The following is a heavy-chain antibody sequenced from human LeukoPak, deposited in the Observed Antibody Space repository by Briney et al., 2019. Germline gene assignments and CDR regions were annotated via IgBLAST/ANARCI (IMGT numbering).Heavy chain of an antibody. CDR1: GYTFTSYY. CDR3: AREGQGKWELFGEVDY. D-gene: IGHD1-26*01. V-gene: IGHV1-46*01. J-gene: IGHJ4*02. CDR2: INPTGGST. Sequence: WASVKVSCKASGYTFTSYYMHWVRQAPGQGLEWMGLINPTGGSTGYAQKFQGRVTMTRDMSTSTDYMELSSLRSEDTAIYYCAREGQGKWELFGEVDYWGQGILVTVSS.